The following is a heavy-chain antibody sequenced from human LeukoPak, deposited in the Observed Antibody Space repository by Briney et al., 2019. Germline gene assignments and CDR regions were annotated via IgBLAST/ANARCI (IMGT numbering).Heavy chain of an antibody. J-gene: IGHJ2*01. CDR3: ARDLGITFGGAEPSGFDP. Sequence: SETLSLTCTVSGGSISSYSWSWIRQPAGKGLEWIGRVYTSGRTNYNPSLKSRVTISVDTSKNQFSLKLSSVTAADTAVYYCARDLGITFGGAEPSGFDPWGRGTLVTVSS. CDR2: VYTSGRT. V-gene: IGHV4-4*07. CDR1: GGSISSYS. D-gene: IGHD3-16*01.